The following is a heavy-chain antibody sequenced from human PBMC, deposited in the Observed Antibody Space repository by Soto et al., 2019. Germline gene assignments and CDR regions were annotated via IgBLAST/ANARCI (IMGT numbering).Heavy chain of an antibody. CDR2: IYWDDDK. Sequence: ELGPTRDYPTQTLNPTSTFSGPSLTTRGEGVGWIRQPPGKALEGPSLIYWDDDKRYSTSLMSRLTIAKDTSKNQVVLTMTNMDPVDTATYYCVHSRCGGDCLQSYSSHYYYGMDIWGQGTTVTVS. D-gene: IGHD2-21*02. J-gene: IGHJ6*02. V-gene: IGHV2-5*02. CDR3: VHSRCGGDCLQSYSSHYYYGMDI. CDR1: GPSLTTRGEG.